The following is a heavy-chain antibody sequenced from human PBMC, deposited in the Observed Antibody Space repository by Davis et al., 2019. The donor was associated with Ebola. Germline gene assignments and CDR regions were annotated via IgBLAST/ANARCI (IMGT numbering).Heavy chain of an antibody. Sequence: ASVKVSCKASGYTFTSYGISWVRQAPGQGLEWMGWISAYNGNTNYAQKFQDRVTITRDRSMSTAYMELRSLRSDDTAVYYCARDAVTIFGVVMYGMDVWGQGTTVTVSS. V-gene: IGHV1-18*01. CDR1: GYTFTSYG. J-gene: IGHJ6*02. CDR2: ISAYNGNT. D-gene: IGHD3-3*01. CDR3: ARDAVTIFGVVMYGMDV.